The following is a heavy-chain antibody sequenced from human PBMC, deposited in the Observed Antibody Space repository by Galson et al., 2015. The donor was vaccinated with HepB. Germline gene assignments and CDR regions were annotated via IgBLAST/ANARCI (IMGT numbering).Heavy chain of an antibody. CDR3: VRDRGSGFGGNDVPSFDY. D-gene: IGHD5-12*01. V-gene: IGHV3-48*01. Sequence: SLRLSCAASGFSLTDHAMNWVRRAPGKGLEWAAYISSDPTTIHYADSVKGRFTISRDNGKNSVFLQMNSLRGDDTAVYYCVRDRGSGFGGNDVPSFDYWGRGSLVTVSP. J-gene: IGHJ4*02. CDR1: GFSLTDHA. CDR2: ISSDPTTI.